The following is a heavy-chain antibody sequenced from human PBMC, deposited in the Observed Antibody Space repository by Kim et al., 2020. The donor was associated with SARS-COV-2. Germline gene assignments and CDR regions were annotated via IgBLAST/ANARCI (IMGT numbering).Heavy chain of an antibody. CDR1: GYTFTSYA. Sequence: ASVKVSCKASGYTFTSYAMHWVRQAPGQGLEWMGWINAGDGNTKYSQKFQGRVTITRDTSTSTAYMELSSLRSEDTAVYYCARDRLLFLCFGGLGGTDV. V-gene: IGHV1-3*01. D-gene: IGHD3-10*01. CDR2: INAGDGNT. CDR3: ARDRLLFLCFGGLGGTDV. J-gene: IGHJ6*01.